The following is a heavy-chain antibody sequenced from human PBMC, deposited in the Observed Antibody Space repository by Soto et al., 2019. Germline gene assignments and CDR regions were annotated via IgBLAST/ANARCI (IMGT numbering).Heavy chain of an antibody. CDR1: GYSISRGYY. CDR3: ARVPYNYARGTYRPRWFDP. Sequence: PSETLSLTCTVSGYSISRGYYWGWIRQPPGKGLQWIGTIYHDGTTYTNPSLNGRVTISVSTSQNRFSLTLRSVTAADTAVYYCARVPYNYARGTYRPRWFDPWGQGTLVTFSS. D-gene: IGHD3-16*02. V-gene: IGHV4-38-2*02. J-gene: IGHJ5*02. CDR2: IYHDGTT.